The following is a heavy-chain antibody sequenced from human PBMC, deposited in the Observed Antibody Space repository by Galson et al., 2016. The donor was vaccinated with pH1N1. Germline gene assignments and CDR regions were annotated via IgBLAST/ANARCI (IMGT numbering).Heavy chain of an antibody. Sequence: SLRLSCAASGFSFRSYWMHWVRQVPGKGLEWVANIKEDGSETYYVDSVRGRFTISRDNAKNSLYLQMNSLRDEGTALYYCARAIGSRSAYWGQGTLVTVSS. CDR2: IKEDGSET. CDR1: GFSFRSYW. J-gene: IGHJ4*02. D-gene: IGHD3-16*02. CDR3: ARAIGSRSAY. V-gene: IGHV3-7*01.